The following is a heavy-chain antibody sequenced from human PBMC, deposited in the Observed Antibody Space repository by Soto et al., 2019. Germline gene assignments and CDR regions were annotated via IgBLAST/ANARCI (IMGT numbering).Heavy chain of an antibody. Sequence: QVQLQESGPGLVKPSGTLSLTCAVSGGSISSSNWWSWVRQPPGKGLEWIGDIYHSGSTNYNPSRMSRVTISVDRSKNPSPLTLRSVTAADTAVYSCARVMRSGTHVDYWGQGTLVTVSS. J-gene: IGHJ4*02. V-gene: IGHV4-4*02. CDR1: GGSISSSNW. CDR2: IYHSGST. CDR3: ARVMRSGTHVDY. D-gene: IGHD3-10*01.